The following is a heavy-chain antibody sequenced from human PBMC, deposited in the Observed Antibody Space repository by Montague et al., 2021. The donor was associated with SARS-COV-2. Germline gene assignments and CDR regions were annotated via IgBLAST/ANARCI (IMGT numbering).Heavy chain of an antibody. J-gene: IGHJ4*02. D-gene: IGHD6-19*01. CDR1: GGSISSSSYY. CDR2: IYYSGST. CDR3: AGQRRRGLVSTSRFLDY. V-gene: IGHV4-39*01. Sequence: SETLSLTCTVSGGSISSSSYYWGWIRQPPGKGLEWIGSIYYSGSTYYNPSLKSRVTISVDTSKNQFSLKLSSVTAADTAVYYCAGQRRRGLVSTSRFLDYWGQGTLVTVSS.